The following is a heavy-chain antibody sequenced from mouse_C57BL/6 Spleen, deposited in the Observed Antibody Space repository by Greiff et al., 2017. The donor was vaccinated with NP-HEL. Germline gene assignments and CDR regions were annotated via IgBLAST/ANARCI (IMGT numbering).Heavy chain of an antibody. CDR2: IYPGDGDT. CDR3: ARREDYGAMDY. CDR1: GYAFSSSW. V-gene: IGHV1-82*01. Sequence: QVQLQQSGPELVKPGASVKISCKASGYAFSSSWMNWVKRRPGKGLEWIGRIYPGDGDTNYNGKFKGKATLTADKSSSTAYMQLSSLTSEDAAVYFCARREDYGAMDYWGQGTSVTVSS. J-gene: IGHJ4*01.